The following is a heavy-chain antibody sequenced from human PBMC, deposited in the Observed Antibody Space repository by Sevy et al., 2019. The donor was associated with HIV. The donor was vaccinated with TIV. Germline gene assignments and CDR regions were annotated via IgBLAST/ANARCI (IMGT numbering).Heavy chain of an antibody. V-gene: IGHV3-21*01. CDR1: GFTFSNYI. CDR2: ISNSGTYI. J-gene: IGHJ3*02. Sequence: GGSLRLSCAASGFTFSNYIINWVRQAPGKGLEWVSSISNSGTYIYYADSVKGRFTISRDNAKNSLYLQMNSPRAEDTAVYYCARYEEDTTLVNAFDIWGQGTMVTVSS. D-gene: IGHD5-18*01. CDR3: ARYEEDTTLVNAFDI.